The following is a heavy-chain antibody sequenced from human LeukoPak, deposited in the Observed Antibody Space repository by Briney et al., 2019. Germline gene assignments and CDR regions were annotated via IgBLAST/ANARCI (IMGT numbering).Heavy chain of an antibody. V-gene: IGHV3-21*01. CDR3: ARWFVWFGELSPEAVHAAFDI. CDR2: ITTSSSYM. Sequence: GGSLRLSCAASGFTFSAYNMNWVRRTPGKGLEWVSSITTSSSYMFYADSVRGRFTISRDNAKNSLYLQMNSLRAEDTAVYYCARWFVWFGELSPEAVHAAFDIWGQGTMVTVSS. J-gene: IGHJ3*02. D-gene: IGHD3-10*01. CDR1: GFTFSAYN.